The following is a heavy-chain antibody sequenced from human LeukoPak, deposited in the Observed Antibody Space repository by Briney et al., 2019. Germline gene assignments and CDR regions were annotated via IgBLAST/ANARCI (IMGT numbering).Heavy chain of an antibody. CDR3: ARAHYDFWRGYYYYYYGMDV. CDR1: GYTFTSYG. Sequence: ASVKVSCKASGYTFTSYGISWVRQAPGQGLEWMGWISAYNGNTNYAQKLQGRVTMTTDTSTSTAYMELRSLRSDDTAVYYWARAHYDFWRGYYYYYYGMDVWGQGTTVTVSS. J-gene: IGHJ6*02. D-gene: IGHD3-3*01. CDR2: ISAYNGNT. V-gene: IGHV1-18*01.